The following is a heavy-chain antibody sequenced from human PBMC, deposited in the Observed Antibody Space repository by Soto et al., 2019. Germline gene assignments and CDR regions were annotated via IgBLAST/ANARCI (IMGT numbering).Heavy chain of an antibody. J-gene: IGHJ4*02. Sequence: SETLSLTCTVSGGSISSSSYYWGWIRQPPGKGLEWIGSIYYSGSTYYNPSLKSRVTISVDTSKNQFSLKLSSVTAADTAVYYCASSIMITFGGVTPRAFDYWGQGTLVTVSS. CDR3: ASSIMITFGGVTPRAFDY. D-gene: IGHD3-16*01. CDR2: IYYSGST. CDR1: GGSISSSSYY. V-gene: IGHV4-39*01.